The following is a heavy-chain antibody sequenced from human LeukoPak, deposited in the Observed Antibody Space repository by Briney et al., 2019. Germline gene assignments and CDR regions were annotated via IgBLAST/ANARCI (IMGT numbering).Heavy chain of an antibody. CDR1: GYTFTSYY. V-gene: IGHV1-46*01. CDR2: INPSGGST. Sequence: ASVKVSCKASGYTFTSYYMHWVRQAPGQGLEWMGIINPSGGSTSYAQKFQGRVTMTRDTSTSTVYMELSSLRSEDTAVYYCARAPSPRSGGTLLYGMDVWGKGTTVTVSS. J-gene: IGHJ6*04. D-gene: IGHD2-15*01. CDR3: ARAPSPRSGGTLLYGMDV.